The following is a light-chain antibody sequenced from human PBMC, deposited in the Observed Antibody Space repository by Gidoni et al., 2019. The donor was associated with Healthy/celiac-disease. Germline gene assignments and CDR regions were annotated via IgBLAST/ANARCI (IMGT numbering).Light chain of an antibody. CDR1: QDISNY. V-gene: IGKV1-33*01. J-gene: IGKJ4*01. CDR3: QQYDKLPLT. CDR2: DAS. Sequence: DIQMTQSPSSLSASVGDRVTITCQASQDISNYLNWYQQKPGKAPKLLIYDASNLETGVPSRFSGSGSVTDFTFTISSLQPEDIATYDCQQYDKLPLTFGGGTKVEIK.